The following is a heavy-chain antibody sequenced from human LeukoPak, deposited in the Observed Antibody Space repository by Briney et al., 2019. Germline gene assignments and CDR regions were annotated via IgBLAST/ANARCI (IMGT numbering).Heavy chain of an antibody. V-gene: IGHV4-59*01. CDR3: ASEEYGSGSPIRGAFDI. J-gene: IGHJ3*02. CDR1: GGSISSYF. Sequence: SETLSLTCTVSGGSISSYFWSWIRQPPGKGLEWIGYISYSGSTNYNPSLKSRVTISVDTSKNQFSLKLSSVTAADTAVYYCASEEYGSGSPIRGAFDIWGQGTMVTVSS. D-gene: IGHD3-10*01. CDR2: ISYSGST.